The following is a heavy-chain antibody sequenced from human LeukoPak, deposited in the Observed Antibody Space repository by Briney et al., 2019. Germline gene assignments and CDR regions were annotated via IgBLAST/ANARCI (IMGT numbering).Heavy chain of an antibody. D-gene: IGHD6-19*01. Sequence: SETLSLTCTVSGGSISSSSYYWGWIRQPPGKGLEWIGSIYYSGSTYYNPSLKSRVTISVDTSKNQFSLKLSSVTAADTAVYYCASFSSGWEYGGAWFDPWGQGTLVTVSS. V-gene: IGHV4-39*07. CDR2: IYYSGST. CDR1: GGSISSSSYY. CDR3: ASFSSGWEYGGAWFDP. J-gene: IGHJ5*02.